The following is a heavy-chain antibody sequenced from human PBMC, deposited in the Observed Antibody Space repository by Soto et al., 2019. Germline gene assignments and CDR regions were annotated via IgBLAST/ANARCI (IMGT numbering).Heavy chain of an antibody. CDR2: IFSNDEK. CDR3: ARGVKASGITGTTSGMDV. D-gene: IGHD1-20*01. Sequence: SCPSLVNPTETLTLTCTVSGFSLSNARMGVSWIRQPPGKALEWLAHIFSNDEKSYSTSLKSRLTISKDTSKSQVVLTMTSMDPVDTATYYCARGVKASGITGTTSGMDVWGQGTTVTVSS. J-gene: IGHJ6*02. CDR1: GFSLSNARMG. V-gene: IGHV2-26*01.